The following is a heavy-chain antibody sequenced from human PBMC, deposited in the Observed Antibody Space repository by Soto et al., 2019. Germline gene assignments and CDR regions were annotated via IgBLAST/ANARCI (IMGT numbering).Heavy chain of an antibody. CDR1: GGSISSGDYY. Sequence: SETLSLTCTVSGGSISSGDYYCSWIRQPPGKGLEWIGYIYYSGSTYYNPSLKSRVTISVDTSKNQFSLKMSSVTAADTAVYYCARSLELTFEPSGQGTMVTVSS. D-gene: IGHD1-7*01. CDR3: ARSLELTFEP. J-gene: IGHJ5*02. CDR2: IYYSGST. V-gene: IGHV4-30-4*01.